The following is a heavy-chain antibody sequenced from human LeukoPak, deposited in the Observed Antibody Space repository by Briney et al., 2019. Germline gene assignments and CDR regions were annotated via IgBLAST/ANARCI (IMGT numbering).Heavy chain of an antibody. CDR2: IYYSGST. CDR1: GGSISSYY. Sequence: SETLSLTCTVSGGSISSYYWSWIRQPPGKGLEWIGYIYYSGSTDYNPSLKSRVTISVDSSINQFSLKVNSVTAADTALYYCARGYSGPSDFDYWGQGTLVTVSS. J-gene: IGHJ4*02. D-gene: IGHD5-12*01. CDR3: ARGYSGPSDFDY. V-gene: IGHV4-59*01.